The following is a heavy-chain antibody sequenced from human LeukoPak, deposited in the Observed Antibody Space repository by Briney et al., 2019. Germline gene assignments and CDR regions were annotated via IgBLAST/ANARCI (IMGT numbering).Heavy chain of an antibody. CDR1: GRSISSYY. D-gene: IGHD2-2*01. CDR3: ARDGAYCSSTSCTGFDP. V-gene: IGHV4-4*07. J-gene: IGHJ5*02. CDR2: IYTSGST. Sequence: PSETLSLTCTVSGRSISSYYWSWIPQPAGKGLEWIGRIYTSGSTNYNPSLKSRVTMSVDTSKTQFSLKLSSVSAADTAVYYCARDGAYCSSTSCTGFDPWGQGTLVTVSS.